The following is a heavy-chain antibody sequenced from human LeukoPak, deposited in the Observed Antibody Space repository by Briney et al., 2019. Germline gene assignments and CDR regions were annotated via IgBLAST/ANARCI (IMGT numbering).Heavy chain of an antibody. CDR3: ATEYYYDSSGYLY. D-gene: IGHD3-22*01. Sequence: GGSLRLSCAASGFTFSSYGMHWVRQAPGKGLEWVAVIWYDGSNKYYADSVKGRFTISRDNSKNTLYLQMNSLRAEDTAVYYCATEYYYDSSGYLYWGQGTLVTVSS. CDR1: GFTFSSYG. J-gene: IGHJ4*02. V-gene: IGHV3-33*01. CDR2: IWYDGSNK.